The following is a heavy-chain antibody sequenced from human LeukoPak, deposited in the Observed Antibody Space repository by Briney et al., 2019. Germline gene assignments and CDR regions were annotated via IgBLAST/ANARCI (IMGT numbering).Heavy chain of an antibody. D-gene: IGHD3-10*01. V-gene: IGHV1-8*01. CDR2: MNPNSGNT. Sequence: ASVKVSCKASGYTFTSYDINWVRQATGQGLEWMGWMNPNSGNTGYAQKFQGRVTMTRNTSISTAYMELSSLRSEDTAVYYCAREYKLLWFGELLGAPYYYYYYMDVWGKGTTVTISS. CDR1: GYTFTSYD. J-gene: IGHJ6*03. CDR3: AREYKLLWFGELLGAPYYYYYYMDV.